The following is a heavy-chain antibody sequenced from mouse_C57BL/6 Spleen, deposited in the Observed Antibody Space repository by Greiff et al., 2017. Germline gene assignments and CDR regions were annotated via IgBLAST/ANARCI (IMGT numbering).Heavy chain of an antibody. CDR1: GYAFSSYW. Sequence: VQLQPSGAELVKPGASVKISCKASGYAFSSYWMNWVKQRPGKGLERIGQIYPGDGDTNYNGKFKGKATLTADKSSSTAYMQLSSLTSEDSAVYFCARLGYYSMDYWGQGTSVTVSS. CDR3: ARLGYYSMDY. CDR2: IYPGDGDT. V-gene: IGHV1-80*01. J-gene: IGHJ4*01.